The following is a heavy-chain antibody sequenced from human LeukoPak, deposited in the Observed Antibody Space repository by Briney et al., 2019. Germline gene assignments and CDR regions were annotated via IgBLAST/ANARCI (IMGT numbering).Heavy chain of an antibody. CDR1: GFPFSSNW. Sequence: GGSLRLSCAASGFPFSSNWMHWVRQAPGKGLEWVSAISGSGGSTYYADSVKGRFTISRDNSKNTLYLQMNSLRAEDTAVYYCARAEYCYYCGMDVWGQGTTVIVSS. J-gene: IGHJ6*02. CDR3: ARAEYCYYCGMDV. V-gene: IGHV3-23*01. CDR2: ISGSGGST. D-gene: IGHD2/OR15-2a*01.